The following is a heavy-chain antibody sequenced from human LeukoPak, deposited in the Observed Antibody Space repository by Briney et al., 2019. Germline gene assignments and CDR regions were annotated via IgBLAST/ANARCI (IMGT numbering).Heavy chain of an antibody. CDR3: ARDQAASYQTLGY. CDR1: GFTFSSYA. J-gene: IGHJ4*02. D-gene: IGHD2-2*01. CDR2: ISYDGSNK. Sequence: GSLRLSCAASGFTFSSYAMHWVRQAPGKGLEWVAVISYDGSNKYYADSVKGRFTISRDNSKNTLYLQMNSLRAEDTAVYYCARDQAASYQTLGYWGQGTLVTVSS. V-gene: IGHV3-30*04.